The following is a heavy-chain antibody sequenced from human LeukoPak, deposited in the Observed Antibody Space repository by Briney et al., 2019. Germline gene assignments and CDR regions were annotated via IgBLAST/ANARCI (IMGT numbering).Heavy chain of an antibody. CDR2: VYTSGTT. CDR3: ARGRGYDPVVFYFDF. D-gene: IGHD5-12*01. V-gene: IGHV4-61*02. J-gene: IGHJ4*02. CDR1: GVSTTSGDYY. Sequence: SETLSLTCTVSGVSTTSGDYYWAWIRQPAGKGLEWIGRVYTSGTTNYNPSLSSRVTVSIDTSKNQFFLNLTSVTAADTAVYFCARGRGYDPVVFYFDFWVQGTLVTVSS.